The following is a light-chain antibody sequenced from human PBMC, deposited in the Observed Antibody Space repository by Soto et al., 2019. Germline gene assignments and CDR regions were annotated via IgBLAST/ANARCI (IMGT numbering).Light chain of an antibody. CDR3: SSYTSSSYTIGTTLNV. CDR1: SNDLGSYTY. CDR2: DVS. J-gene: IGLJ1*01. Sequence: QSALTQPASVSGSPGQSITISCTGTSNDLGSYTYVSWYQQYPGKAPTLMIFDVSNPTSGVSNRFSGSKSGNAASLTISGLQAEDEADYYCSSYTSSSYTIGTTLNVFGTGTKVTVL. V-gene: IGLV2-14*01.